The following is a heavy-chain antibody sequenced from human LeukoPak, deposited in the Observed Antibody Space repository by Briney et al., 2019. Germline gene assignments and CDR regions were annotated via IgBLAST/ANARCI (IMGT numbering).Heavy chain of an antibody. J-gene: IGHJ4*02. D-gene: IGHD3-10*01. V-gene: IGHV4-61*05. CDR1: DDSISDSGYY. Sequence: SETLSLTCSVSDDSISDSGYYWGWIRQPPGKGLEWVGYMSYSGSTDYNPSLKSRVTISVDKSKKQFSLKLSSVTTAVTAVYYCARGSQTPDAGYWGPGTLVTVSS. CDR2: MSYSGST. CDR3: ARGSQTPDAGY.